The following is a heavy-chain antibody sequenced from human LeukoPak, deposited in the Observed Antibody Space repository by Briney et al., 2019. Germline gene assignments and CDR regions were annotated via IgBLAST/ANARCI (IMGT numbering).Heavy chain of an antibody. V-gene: IGHV3-23*01. CDR2: ISGSGGST. D-gene: IGHD6-13*01. Sequence: GGSLRLSCAASGFTFSSYAMSWVRQAPGKGLEWVSAISGSGGSTYYADSVKGRFTISRDNSKNTLYLQMNSLRAEDTAVYYCAKAVWQQLTPSLSWFDPWGQGTLVTVSS. CDR3: AKAVWQQLTPSLSWFDP. CDR1: GFTFSSYA. J-gene: IGHJ5*02.